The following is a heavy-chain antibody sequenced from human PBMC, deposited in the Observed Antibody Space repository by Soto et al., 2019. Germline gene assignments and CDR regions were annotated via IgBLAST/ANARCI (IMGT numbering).Heavy chain of an antibody. D-gene: IGHD6-13*01. Sequence: GGSLRLSCAASGFTFSSYGMHWVRQAPGKGLEWVAVISYDGSNKYYADSVKGRFTISRDNSKNTLYLQMNSLRAEDTALYYCAKDRRQQLVRYPPQDYWGQGTLVTVSS. CDR2: ISYDGSNK. CDR3: AKDRRQQLVRYPPQDY. CDR1: GFTFSSYG. J-gene: IGHJ4*02. V-gene: IGHV3-30*18.